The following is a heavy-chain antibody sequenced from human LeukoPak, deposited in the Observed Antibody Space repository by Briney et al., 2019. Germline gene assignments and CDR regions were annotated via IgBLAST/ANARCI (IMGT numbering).Heavy chain of an antibody. V-gene: IGHV4-30-2*01. CDR3: ARDLGY. Sequence: PSETLSLTCAVSGGSISSGGYSWSWIRQPPGKGLEWIGYIYHGGSTYYNPSLKSRVTISVDRSKNQFSLKLSSVTAADTAVYYCARDLGYWGQGTLVTVSS. CDR2: IYHGGST. CDR1: GGSISSGGYS. J-gene: IGHJ4*02.